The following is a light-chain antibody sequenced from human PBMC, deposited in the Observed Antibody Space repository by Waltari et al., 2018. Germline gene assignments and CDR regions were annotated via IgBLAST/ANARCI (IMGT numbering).Light chain of an antibody. J-gene: IGLJ3*02. Sequence: QSALTQPRSVSGSPGQSVTLSCTGTTSYVGGYNHVPWYQQHPGKAPTLMIYDFSNRPSGVPDRFSGSKSGNTASLTISGLQAEDEADYYCCSYAGSYSPWVFGGGTKLTVL. CDR2: DFS. CDR1: TSYVGGYNH. CDR3: CSYAGSYSPWV. V-gene: IGLV2-11*01.